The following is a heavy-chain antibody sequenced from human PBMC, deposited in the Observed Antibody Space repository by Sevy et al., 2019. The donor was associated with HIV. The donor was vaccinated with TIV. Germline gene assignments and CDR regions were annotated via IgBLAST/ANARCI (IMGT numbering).Heavy chain of an antibody. CDR3: ARGENDDEFFQY. D-gene: IGHD1-26*01. CDR2: TSYDGTHK. J-gene: IGHJ1*01. CDR1: GFIFSNFA. Sequence: GESLRLSCPVSGFIFSNFAMRWVRQAPGKGLEWVAVTSYDGTHKYYADSVKGRFTVSRDNSRNILSLEMSSLTRDDTAVYYCARGENDDEFFQYWGQGTLVTVSS. V-gene: IGHV3-30*04.